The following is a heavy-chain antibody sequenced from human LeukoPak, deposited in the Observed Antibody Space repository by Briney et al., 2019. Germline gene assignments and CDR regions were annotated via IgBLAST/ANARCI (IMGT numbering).Heavy chain of an antibody. Sequence: PSETLSLTCTVSGGSISSSSYYWSWIRQPPGKGLEWIGYIYYSGSTNYNPSLKSRVTISVDTSKNQFSLKLSSVTAADTAVYYCAREGAAAGHFDYWGQGTLVTVSS. J-gene: IGHJ4*02. D-gene: IGHD6-13*01. V-gene: IGHV4-61*01. CDR3: AREGAAAGHFDY. CDR2: IYYSGST. CDR1: GGSISSSSYY.